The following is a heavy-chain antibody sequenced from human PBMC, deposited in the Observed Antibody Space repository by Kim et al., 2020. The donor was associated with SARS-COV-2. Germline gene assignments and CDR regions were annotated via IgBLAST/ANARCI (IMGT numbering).Heavy chain of an antibody. CDR1: GFTFDDYA. CDR2: ISWNSGSI. V-gene: IGHV3-9*01. D-gene: IGHD3-9*01. Sequence: GGSLRLSCAASGFTFDDYAMHWVRQAPGKGLEWVSGISWNSGSIGYADSVKGRFTISRDNAKNSLYLQMNSLRAEDTALYYCAKDMGGGALRYFDWLLPTYGMDVWGQGTTVTVSS. J-gene: IGHJ6*02. CDR3: AKDMGGGALRYFDWLLPTYGMDV.